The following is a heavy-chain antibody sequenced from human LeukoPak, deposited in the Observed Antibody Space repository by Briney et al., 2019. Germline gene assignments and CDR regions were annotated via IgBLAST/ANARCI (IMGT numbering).Heavy chain of an antibody. Sequence: GASVKVSCQASGDTFTYYHIHWVRQAPGQGVAWMGAVYVTGETTRNTRNFQGRVTMTRDTSTGTVYMELASLRSEDTAVYYCATEAPGSYYFDYWGQGVLVTVSS. CDR1: GDTFTYYH. CDR2: VYVTGETT. J-gene: IGHJ4*02. CDR3: ATEAPGSYYFDY. V-gene: IGHV1-46*01.